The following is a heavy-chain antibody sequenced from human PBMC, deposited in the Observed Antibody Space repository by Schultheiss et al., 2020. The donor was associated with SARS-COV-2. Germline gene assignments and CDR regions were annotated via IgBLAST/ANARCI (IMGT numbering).Heavy chain of an antibody. CDR2: ISYDGSKK. CDR1: GFTFSSYG. V-gene: IGHV3-30*12. CDR3: TTNYYGSGSYYSHAFDI. Sequence: GGSLRLSCAASGFTFSSYGMHWVRQAPGKGLEWVAVISYDGSKKYYADSVKGRFTISRDNSKNTLYLQMNSLKTEDTAVYYCTTNYYGSGSYYSHAFDIWGQGTMVTVSS. D-gene: IGHD3-10*01. J-gene: IGHJ3*02.